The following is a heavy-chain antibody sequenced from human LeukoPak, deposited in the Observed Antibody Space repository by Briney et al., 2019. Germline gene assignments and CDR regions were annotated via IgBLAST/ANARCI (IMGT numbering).Heavy chain of an antibody. CDR2: INPSGGST. D-gene: IGHD3-10*01. J-gene: IGHJ4*02. CDR3: ARDLGVRGWFDY. V-gene: IGHV1-46*01. Sequence: ASVKVSFKASGYTFTSYYMHWVRQAPGQGLEWMGIINPSGGSTSYAQKFQGRVTMTRDMSTSTVYMELSSLRSEDTAVYYCARDLGVRGWFDYWGQGTLVTVSS. CDR1: GYTFTSYY.